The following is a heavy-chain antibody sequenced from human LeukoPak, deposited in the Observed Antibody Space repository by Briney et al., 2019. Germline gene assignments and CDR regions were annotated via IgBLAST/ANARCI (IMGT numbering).Heavy chain of an antibody. V-gene: IGHV4-34*01. CDR1: GGSFSGYC. CDR3: ARRGVGSWYNWFDP. Sequence: SESMSLTCDVYGGSFSGYCWGWIRQPPGKGLEWIGEINHSGSTNYNPSLKSRVTISVDTSKNQFSLKLSSVTAADTAVYYCARRGVGSWYNWFDPWGQGTLVTVSS. CDR2: INHSGST. J-gene: IGHJ5*02. D-gene: IGHD6-13*01.